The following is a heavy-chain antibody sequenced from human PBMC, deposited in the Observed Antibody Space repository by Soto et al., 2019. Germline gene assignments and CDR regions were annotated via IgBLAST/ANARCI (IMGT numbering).Heavy chain of an antibody. V-gene: IGHV3-30*18. CDR3: AKPYGSGRLGADDY. D-gene: IGHD3-10*01. CDR1: GFTFSSYG. Sequence: GGSLRLSCAASGFTFSSYGMHWVRQAPGKGLEWVAVISYDGSNKYYADSVKGRFTISRDNSKNTLYLQMNSLRAEDTAVYYCAKPYGSGRLGADDYWGQGTLVTVSS. CDR2: ISYDGSNK. J-gene: IGHJ4*02.